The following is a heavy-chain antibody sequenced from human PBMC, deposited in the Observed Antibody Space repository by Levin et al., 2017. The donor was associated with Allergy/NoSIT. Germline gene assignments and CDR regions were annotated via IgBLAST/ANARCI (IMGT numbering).Heavy chain of an antibody. D-gene: IGHD6-6*01. J-gene: IGHJ4*02. CDR1: GFSLDDYA. CDR2: ISWNSNKI. CDR3: AKGHSSSSDVFEF. Sequence: GGSLRLSCAASGFSLDDYAMHWVWQAPGKGLEWVSGISWNSNKIDYADSVKGRFTISKDNAKNSLFLQMDRLRGDDTALYYCAKGHSSSSDVFEFCGQGTLVTVSS. V-gene: IGHV3-9*01.